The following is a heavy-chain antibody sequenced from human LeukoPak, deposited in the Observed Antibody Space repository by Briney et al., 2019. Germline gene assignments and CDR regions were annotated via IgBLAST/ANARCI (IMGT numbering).Heavy chain of an antibody. V-gene: IGHV3-64D*06. CDR3: AIRGYSYGPFDY. CDR1: GFTFSSYA. CDR2: IGSNGGST. D-gene: IGHD5-18*01. Sequence: PGGSLRLSCSASGFTFSSYAMHWVRQAPGKGLEYVSAIGSNGGSTYYADSVKGRFTISRDNSKNTLYLQMSSLRAEDTAVYYCAIRGYSYGPFDYWGQGTLVTVSS. J-gene: IGHJ4*02.